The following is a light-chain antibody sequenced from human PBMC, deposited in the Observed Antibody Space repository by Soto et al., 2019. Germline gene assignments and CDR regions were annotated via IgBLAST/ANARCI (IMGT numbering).Light chain of an antibody. J-gene: IGLJ3*02. V-gene: IGLV2-14*01. CDR1: SSDIGAYRL. CDR3: SSYTRSSTWV. CDR2: EVS. Sequence: QSALTQPASVSDSPGQSITISCTGTSSDIGAYRLVSWYQQHPGKAPKLLIYEVSNRPSGISNRFSGSKSANTASLTISGLQAEDEADYYCSSYTRSSTWVFGGGTKLTVL.